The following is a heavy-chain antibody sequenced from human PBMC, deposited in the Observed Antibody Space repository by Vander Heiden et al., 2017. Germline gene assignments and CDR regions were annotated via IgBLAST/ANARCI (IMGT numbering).Heavy chain of an antibody. J-gene: IGHJ4*02. CDR1: GVTFSSYW. CDR3: ARDSRARFDY. V-gene: IGHV3-7*01. CDR2: IKQDGSEK. Sequence: EVQLVESGGGLVQPGGSLRLSCAASGVTFSSYWMSWVRQAPGKGLEWVANIKQDGSEKYYVDSVKGRFTISRDNAKNSLYLQMNSLRAEDTAVYYCARDSRARFDYWGQGTLVTVSS.